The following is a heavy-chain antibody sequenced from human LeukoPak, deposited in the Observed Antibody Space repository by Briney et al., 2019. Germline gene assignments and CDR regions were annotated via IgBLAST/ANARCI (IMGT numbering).Heavy chain of an antibody. CDR1: GYTFTSYY. Sequence: ASVKVSCKASGYTFTSYYMHWVRQAPGHGLEWMGIINPSGGSTSYAQKFQGRVTMTRDTSTSTVYMELSSLRSQDTAVYYCARDHSLVVVDTWFDPWGQGTLVTVSS. J-gene: IGHJ5*02. V-gene: IGHV1-46*01. D-gene: IGHD2-15*01. CDR2: INPSGGST. CDR3: ARDHSLVVVDTWFDP.